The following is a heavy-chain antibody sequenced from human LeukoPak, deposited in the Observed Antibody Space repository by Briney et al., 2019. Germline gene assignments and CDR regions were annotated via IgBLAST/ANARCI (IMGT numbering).Heavy chain of an antibody. V-gene: IGHV3-7*03. CDR1: GSTFSSSG. J-gene: IGHJ5*02. D-gene: IGHD3-16*01. CDR3: AKDAQPRSRWFDP. Sequence: PGGSLRLSCAASGSTFSSSGMHWVRQAPGKGLEWVANIKQDGSEKYYVDSVKGRFTISRDNAKNSLYLQMNTLRAEDTAMYYCAKDAQPRSRWFDPWGQGTLVTVSS. CDR2: IKQDGSEK.